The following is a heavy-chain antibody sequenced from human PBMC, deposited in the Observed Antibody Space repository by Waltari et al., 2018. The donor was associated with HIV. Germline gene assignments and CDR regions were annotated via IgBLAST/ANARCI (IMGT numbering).Heavy chain of an antibody. CDR2: IYYSGST. Sequence: QVQLQESGPGLVKPSQPLSLTCTLSGGSTSTGGYYWSWIHQHPGKGLEWIGYIYYSGSTYYNPSLKSRVTISVDTSKNQFSLKLSSVTAADTAVYYCARARQYYGSGSRNWFDPWGQGTLVTVSS. J-gene: IGHJ5*02. CDR1: GGSTSTGGYY. CDR3: ARARQYYGSGSRNWFDP. V-gene: IGHV4-31*03. D-gene: IGHD3-10*01.